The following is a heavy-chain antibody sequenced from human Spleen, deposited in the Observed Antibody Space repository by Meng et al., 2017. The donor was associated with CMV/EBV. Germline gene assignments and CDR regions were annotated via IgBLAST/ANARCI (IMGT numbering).Heavy chain of an antibody. CDR2: IRYDGSDE. Sequence: SFDMHWVRQAPGRGLEWVAFIRYDGSDEYYIDSLRGRFTISRDNSKNTLYMELNSLRPEDTAMYYCAKARVVGWVSSGWYFDWFDAWGQGTLVTVSS. CDR3: AKARVVGWVSSGWYFDWFDA. V-gene: IGHV3-30*02. CDR1: SFD. D-gene: IGHD6-19*01. J-gene: IGHJ5*02.